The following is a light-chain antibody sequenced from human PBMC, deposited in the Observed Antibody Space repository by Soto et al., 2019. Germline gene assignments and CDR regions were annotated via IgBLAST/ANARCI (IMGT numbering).Light chain of an antibody. V-gene: IGLV3-1*01. J-gene: IGLJ1*01. CDR1: KLGDKY. CDR3: QAWDSSTPYV. Sequence: SYELTQPPSVSVSPGQTASITCSGDKLGDKYASWYQQRPGQSPVLVIYQDNKRPSGTPERFSGSNSGNTATLTITGTQPFDEADYYCQAWDSSTPYVFGTGTKLTVL. CDR2: QDN.